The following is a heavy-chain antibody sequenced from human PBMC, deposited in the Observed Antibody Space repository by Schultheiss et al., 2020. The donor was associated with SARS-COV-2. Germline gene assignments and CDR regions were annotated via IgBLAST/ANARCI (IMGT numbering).Heavy chain of an antibody. D-gene: IGHD3-22*01. J-gene: IGHJ4*02. CDR1: GGSISSSSYY. Sequence: SQTLSLTCTVSGGSISSSSYYWGWIRQPPGKGLEWIGYIYNSGSTYYNPSLKSRVTMSVDTSKNQFSLRLSAVTAADTAVYYCAREGTTSGYYYYWGQGILVTVSS. CDR2: IYNSGST. V-gene: IGHV4-61*05. CDR3: AREGTTSGYYYY.